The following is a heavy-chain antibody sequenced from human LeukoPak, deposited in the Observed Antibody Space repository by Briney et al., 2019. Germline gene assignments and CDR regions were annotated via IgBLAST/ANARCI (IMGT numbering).Heavy chain of an antibody. CDR2: IYHSGST. J-gene: IGHJ6*02. V-gene: IGHV4-4*02. D-gene: IGHD1-1*01. CDR3: ARDNDHYGMDV. CDR1: GGSISSSNW. Sequence: PSETLSLTCAVSGGSISSSNWWSWVRQPPGKGLEWIGEIYHSGSTNYNPSLKSRVTFSIDTSKNLFSLKLTSVTAADKAVYYCARDNDHYGMDVWGQGTAVIVSS.